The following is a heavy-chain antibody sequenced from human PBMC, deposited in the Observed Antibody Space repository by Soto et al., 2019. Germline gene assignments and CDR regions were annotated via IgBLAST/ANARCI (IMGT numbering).Heavy chain of an antibody. CDR3: VRHYTLRGRDPNWFDP. CDR1: GFAFSTSG. Sequence: HPGGSLRLSCAAPGFAFSTSGMHWVRQGPGKGLVWVSRINGDGRSTKYVDSVEGRFTISRDNAKNTLYLQMNSLRVEDTAVYYCVRHYTLRGRDPNWFDPAGQGTLVTVSS. D-gene: IGHD3-10*01. V-gene: IGHV3-74*01. J-gene: IGHJ5*02. CDR2: INGDGRST.